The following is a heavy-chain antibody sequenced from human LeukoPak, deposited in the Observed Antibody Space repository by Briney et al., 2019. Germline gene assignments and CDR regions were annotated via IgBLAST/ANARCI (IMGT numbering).Heavy chain of an antibody. CDR2: INPNSGGT. J-gene: IGHJ4*02. D-gene: IGHD3-22*01. V-gene: IGHV1-2*02. CDR1: GYTFTGYF. Sequence: ASVEVSCTASGYTFTGYFIHWVRQAPGQGLEWMGWINPNSGGTNYAQKFQGRVTMTRDTSISTAYMELSRLRSDDTAVYYCARDERYDSSGYPFDYWGQGTLVTVSS. CDR3: ARDERYDSSGYPFDY.